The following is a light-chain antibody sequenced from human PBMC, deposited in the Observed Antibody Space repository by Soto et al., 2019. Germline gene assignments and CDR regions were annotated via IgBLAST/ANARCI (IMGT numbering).Light chain of an antibody. CDR2: GAS. V-gene: IGKV3-20*01. CDR3: QQYGSSPPIT. CDR1: QSVSSSY. J-gene: IGKJ5*01. Sequence: EIVLTQSPGTLSLSPGERATLSCRASQSVSSSYLAWYQQKPGQAPRLLIYGASSRATGIPDRFSGSGSGTDFTLTIGRLEPEDFAVYYWQQYGSSPPITFVQGTRLEIK.